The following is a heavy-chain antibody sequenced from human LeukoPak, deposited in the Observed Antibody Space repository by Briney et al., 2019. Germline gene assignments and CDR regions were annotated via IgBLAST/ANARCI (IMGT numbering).Heavy chain of an antibody. Sequence: GGSLRLSGAASGFTFSSSWMIWARQAPGKGLEGVANINQDGGQKYYLDSVKGRFTISRDNADNSLYLQMDGLRAEDTAVYYCATNTRAYAVLLAYWGQGTLVTVSS. J-gene: IGHJ4*02. CDR3: ATNTRAYAVLLAY. D-gene: IGHD4-17*01. V-gene: IGHV3-7*01. CDR1: GFTFSSSW. CDR2: INQDGGQK.